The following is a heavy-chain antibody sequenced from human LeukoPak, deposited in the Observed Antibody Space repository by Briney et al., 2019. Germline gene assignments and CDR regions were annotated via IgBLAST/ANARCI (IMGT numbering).Heavy chain of an antibody. J-gene: IGHJ4*02. CDR2: IYYSGST. D-gene: IGHD5-18*01. V-gene: IGHV4-39*01. CDR3: AGLLVDTAMVTESQPDDDY. CDR1: GGSISSSSYY. Sequence: PSETLSLTCTVSGGSISSSSYYWGWIRQPPGKGLEWIGSIYYSGSTYYNPSLKSRVTISVDTSKNQFSLKLSSVTAADTAVYYCAGLLVDTAMVTESQPDDDYWGQGTLVTVSS.